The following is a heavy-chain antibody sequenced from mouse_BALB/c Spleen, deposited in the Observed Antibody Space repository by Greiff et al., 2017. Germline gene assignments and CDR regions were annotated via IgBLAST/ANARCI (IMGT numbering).Heavy chain of an antibody. Sequence: DVMLVESGGGLVQPGGSLKLSCAASGFTFSSYTMSWVRQTPEKRLEWVAYISNGGGSTYYPDTVKGRFTISRDNAKNTLYPQMSSLKSEDTAMYYCARRYGNYFDYWGQGTTLTVSS. CDR1: GFTFSSYT. V-gene: IGHV5-12-2*01. D-gene: IGHD2-10*02. CDR3: ARRYGNYFDY. CDR2: ISNGGGST. J-gene: IGHJ2*01.